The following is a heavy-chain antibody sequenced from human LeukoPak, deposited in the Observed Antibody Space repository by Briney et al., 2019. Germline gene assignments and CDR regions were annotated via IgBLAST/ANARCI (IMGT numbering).Heavy chain of an antibody. CDR1: GYTFTGYY. Sequence: GASVKVSCKASGYTFTGYYMHWVRQAPGQGLEWMGWINPNSGGTNYAQKFQGRATMARDTSISTAYMELSRLRSDDTAVYYCARSPSTVTTIFDYWGQGTLVTVSS. CDR3: ARSPSTVTTIFDY. J-gene: IGHJ4*02. CDR2: INPNSGGT. V-gene: IGHV1-2*02. D-gene: IGHD4-11*01.